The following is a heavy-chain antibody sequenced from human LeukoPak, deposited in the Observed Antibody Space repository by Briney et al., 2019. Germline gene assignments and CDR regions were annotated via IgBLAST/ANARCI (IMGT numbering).Heavy chain of an antibody. V-gene: IGHV1-46*01. D-gene: IGHD3-22*01. CDR3: ARDAPSNYDSSGYYYGFDY. Sequence: ASVKVSCKASGYTFTSYYMHWVRQAPGQGLEWMGIINPSGGSTSYAQKFQGRVTMTRDMSTSTVHMELSSLRSEDTAVYYCARDAPSNYDSSGYYYGFDYWGQGTLVTVSS. J-gene: IGHJ4*02. CDR2: INPSGGST. CDR1: GYTFTSYY.